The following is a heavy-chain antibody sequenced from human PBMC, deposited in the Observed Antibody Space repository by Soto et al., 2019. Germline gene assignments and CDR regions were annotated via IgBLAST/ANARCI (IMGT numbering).Heavy chain of an antibody. CDR3: ARNGGTFDP. D-gene: IGHD3-16*01. J-gene: IGHJ5*02. V-gene: IGHV3-11*01. CDR2: ISTSGNIK. CDR1: GFTFSDYD. Sequence: QVQLVESGGGLVKPGGSLRLSCAASGFTFSDYDMTWIRQAAGKGLEWVSYISTSGNIKYYAESVEGRFTISRDNAKNSLYLQVNSLRADDTAVYFCARNGGTFDPWGQGTLVTVSS.